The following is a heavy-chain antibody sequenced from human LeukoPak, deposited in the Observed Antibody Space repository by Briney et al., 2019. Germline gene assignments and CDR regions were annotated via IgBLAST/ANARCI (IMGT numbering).Heavy chain of an antibody. D-gene: IGHD2/OR15-2a*01. V-gene: IGHV4-4*09. J-gene: IGHJ3*02. CDR2: IYTSGST. CDR1: GDSISSYY. CDR3: AGTPYCNSDNCYRFYKGNDAFNI. Sequence: SETLSLTCAVSGDSISSYYWSWIRQPPGKGLEWIGYIYTSGSTNYNPSLKSRVTISVDTSKNQFSLKLSSVTSADTAVYYCAGTPYCNSDNCYRFYKGNDAFNIWGQGTKVTVSS.